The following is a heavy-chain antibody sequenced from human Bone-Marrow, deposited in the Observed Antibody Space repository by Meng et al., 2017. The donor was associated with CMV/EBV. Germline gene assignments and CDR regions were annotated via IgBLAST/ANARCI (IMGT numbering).Heavy chain of an antibody. Sequence: ASVKVSCKASGYTFTSYYMHWVRQAPGQGLEWMGIINPSGGSTSYAQKFQGRVTMTRDTSTSTVYMELSSLRSEDTAVYYCARDPTKYSSSTQYAIYYYYYYGMDVWGQGTTVTVSS. CDR3: ARDPTKYSSSTQYAIYYYYYYGMDV. CDR1: GYTFTSYY. CDR2: INPSGGST. D-gene: IGHD6-6*01. J-gene: IGHJ6*02. V-gene: IGHV1-46*01.